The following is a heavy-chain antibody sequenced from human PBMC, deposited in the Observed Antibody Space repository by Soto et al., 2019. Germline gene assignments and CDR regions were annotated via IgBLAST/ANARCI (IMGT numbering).Heavy chain of an antibody. CDR2: ISASGGNT. Sequence: GGSLRLSCAASGFTFSSSAMSWVRQAPGKGLEWVSAISASGGNTYYADSVKGRFTISRDNSKNTLYLQMNSLRAEDTAVYYCATYYDFWSGYYPFDYWGQGTLVTVSS. J-gene: IGHJ4*02. CDR1: GFTFSSSA. D-gene: IGHD3-3*01. V-gene: IGHV3-23*01. CDR3: ATYYDFWSGYYPFDY.